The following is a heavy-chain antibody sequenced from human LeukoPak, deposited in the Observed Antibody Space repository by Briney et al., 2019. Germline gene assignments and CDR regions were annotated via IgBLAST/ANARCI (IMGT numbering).Heavy chain of an antibody. CDR1: GYSISSGYY. CDR3: ARAGSGYSFDY. Sequence: SETLSLTCTVSGYSISSGYYWGWIRQPPGKGLEWIGYLYYSGSTNYNPSLKSRVTISVDTSKNQFSLKLSSVTAADTAVYYCARAGSGYSFDYWGQGTLVTVSS. D-gene: IGHD5-12*01. V-gene: IGHV4-61*01. J-gene: IGHJ4*02. CDR2: LYYSGST.